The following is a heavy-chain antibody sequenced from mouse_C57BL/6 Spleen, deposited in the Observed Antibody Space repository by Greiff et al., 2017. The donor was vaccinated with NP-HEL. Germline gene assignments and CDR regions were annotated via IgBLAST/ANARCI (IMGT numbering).Heavy chain of an antibody. CDR3: ARAAYGDGRGYYAMGS. CDR2: INPSTGGT. J-gene: IGHJ4*01. Sequence: EVQLQQSGPELVKPGASVKISCKASGYSFTGYYMNWVKQSPEKSLEWIGEINPSTGGTTYNQKFKAKATLTVDKSSSTAYMQLKSLTSEDSAVYYSARAAYGDGRGYYAMGSWGQGTSVTVSS. V-gene: IGHV1-42*01. D-gene: IGHD2-13*01. CDR1: GYSFTGYY.